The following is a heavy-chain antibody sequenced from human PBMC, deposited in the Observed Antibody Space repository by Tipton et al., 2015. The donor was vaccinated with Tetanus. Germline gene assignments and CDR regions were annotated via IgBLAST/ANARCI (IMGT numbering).Heavy chain of an antibody. Sequence: SGLTVSINSMSWVRQAPGKGLEWVANIKQDGTDYRYVDSVKGRFTISRDNAKNSLYLQMNSLSADDTAVYYCGKQNGGRWVVDHWGQGTLVTVSS. CDR3: GKQNGGRWVVDH. J-gene: IGHJ4*02. CDR1: GLTVSINS. D-gene: IGHD4-23*01. V-gene: IGHV3-7*03. CDR2: IKQDGTDY.